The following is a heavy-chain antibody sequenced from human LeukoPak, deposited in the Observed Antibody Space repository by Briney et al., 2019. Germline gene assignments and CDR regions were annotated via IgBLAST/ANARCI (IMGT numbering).Heavy chain of an antibody. CDR3: ASRAGYTGSRSAFDY. V-gene: IGHV3-7*05. J-gene: IGHJ4*02. CDR1: TLTLNNYW. CDR2: IKQDGSEK. D-gene: IGHD6-13*01. Sequence: GGSLRLSCTASTLTLNNYWMSWVRQAPGKGLEWVANIKQDGSEKYHVDSVKGRFTISRDNAKNSLYLQMNSLRAEDTAVYYCASRAGYTGSRSAFDYWGQGTLVTVSS.